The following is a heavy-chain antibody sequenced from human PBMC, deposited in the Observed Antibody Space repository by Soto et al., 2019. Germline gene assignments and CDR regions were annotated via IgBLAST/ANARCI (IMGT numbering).Heavy chain of an antibody. CDR1: GYTFTSYY. J-gene: IGHJ5*01. CDR3: ARATGGIAVAGTDWFYS. V-gene: IGHV1-46*03. D-gene: IGHD6-19*01. Sequence: GASVKVSCKASGYTFTSYYMHWVRQAPGQGLEWMGIINPSGGSTSYAQKFQGRVTMTRDTSTSTVYMELSSLRSEDTAVYYCARATGGIAVAGTDWFYSWGQGTLVTVSS. CDR2: INPSGGST.